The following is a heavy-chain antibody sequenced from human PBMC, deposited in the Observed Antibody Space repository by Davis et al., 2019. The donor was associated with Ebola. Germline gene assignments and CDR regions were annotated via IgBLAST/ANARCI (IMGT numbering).Heavy chain of an antibody. D-gene: IGHD3-9*01. CDR1: GFSFNTYG. CDR3: AKGNQAGYPTTFDY. V-gene: IGHV3-33*06. CDR2: IWYDGSRE. J-gene: IGHJ4*02. Sequence: PGGSLRLSCAASGFSFNTYGMHWVRQAPGKGLEWLAVIWYDGSREYIAESMKGRFTISRDNSKNTLYLQMNSLRAEDTAIYYCAKGNQAGYPTTFDYWGQGTLVTVSS.